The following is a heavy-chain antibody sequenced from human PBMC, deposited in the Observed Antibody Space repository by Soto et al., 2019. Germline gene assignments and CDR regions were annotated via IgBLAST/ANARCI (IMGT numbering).Heavy chain of an antibody. V-gene: IGHV2-5*02. CDR3: AHRLIEQQPFDY. CDR1: GFSLSTSGEG. Sequence: SGPTLVNPTQTLTLTCTFSGFSLSTSGEGVGWIRQPPGKALEWLALIYWDDDKRYSPSLKSRLTITKDTSKNQVVLTMTNMDPVDTATYYFAHRLIEQQPFDYWGQGTLVTVSS. CDR2: IYWDDDK. J-gene: IGHJ4*02. D-gene: IGHD6-13*01.